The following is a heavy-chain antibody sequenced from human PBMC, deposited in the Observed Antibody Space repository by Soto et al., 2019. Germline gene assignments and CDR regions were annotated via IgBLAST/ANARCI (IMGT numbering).Heavy chain of an antibody. V-gene: IGHV3-30*18. CDR1: GFTFTSYG. CDR3: VKDGPGSYAEYFQH. J-gene: IGHJ1*01. CDR2: TSYDGSNK. D-gene: IGHD1-26*01. Sequence: QVQLVESGGGVVQPGRSLRLSCAASGFTFTSYGMHWVRQAPGKGLEWVAITSYDGSNKYYADSVKGRFTISRDNSKNTVYLQMNIMRAEDTAVYYCVKDGPGSYAEYFQHWGQGTLVTVSS.